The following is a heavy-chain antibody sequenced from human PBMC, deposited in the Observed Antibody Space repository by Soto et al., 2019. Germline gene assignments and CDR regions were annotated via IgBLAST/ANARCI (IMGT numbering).Heavy chain of an antibody. CDR1: GFSFGSYA. CDR2: ISGSDGKT. CDR3: ARWSYLDY. Sequence: GGSLRLSCAASGFSFGSYALSWVRQAPGKGLEWVSTISGSDGKTFYADSVKGRFSISRGTSQNTLYLQMNSLRADDTAIYYCARWSYLDYWGQGTRVTVSS. J-gene: IGHJ4*02. V-gene: IGHV3-23*01. D-gene: IGHD3-3*01.